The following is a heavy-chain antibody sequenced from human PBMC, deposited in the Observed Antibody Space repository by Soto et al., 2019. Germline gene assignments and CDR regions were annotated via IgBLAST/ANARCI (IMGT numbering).Heavy chain of an antibody. Sequence: ASVKVSCKASGYTFTSYDINWVRQATGQGLEWMGWMNPNSGNTGYAQKFQGRVTMTRNTSISTACMELSSLRSEDTAVYYCARGGIVVVPAAISHGMDVWGQGTTVTVS. CDR3: ARGGIVVVPAAISHGMDV. J-gene: IGHJ6*02. V-gene: IGHV1-8*01. CDR1: GYTFTSYD. D-gene: IGHD2-2*02. CDR2: MNPNSGNT.